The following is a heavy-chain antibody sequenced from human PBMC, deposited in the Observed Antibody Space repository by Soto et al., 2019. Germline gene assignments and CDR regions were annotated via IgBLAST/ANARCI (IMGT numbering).Heavy chain of an antibody. Sequence: GGSLRLSCTASGIAFGDNAMTWFRQAPGMGLEWVGFITSKAYGGTSHYAASVKGRFTISRDDSKSIAYLQMNSLRTEDAAVYYCSRLGRATRPEQAFDIWGRGTMVTVSS. J-gene: IGHJ3*02. V-gene: IGHV3-49*03. CDR3: SRLGRATRPEQAFDI. CDR2: ITSKAYGGTS. D-gene: IGHD5-12*01. CDR1: GIAFGDNA.